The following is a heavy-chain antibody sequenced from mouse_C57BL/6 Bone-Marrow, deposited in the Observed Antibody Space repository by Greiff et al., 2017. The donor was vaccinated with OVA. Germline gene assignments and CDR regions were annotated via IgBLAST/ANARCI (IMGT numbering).Heavy chain of an antibody. Sequence: EVQLVESGGDLVKPGGSLKLSCAASGFTFSSYGMSWVRQTPDKRLEWVATISSGGSYTYYPDSVKGRFTISRDNAKNTLYLQMSSLKSEDTAMYYCARRDGYYYWYFDVWGTGTTVTVPS. V-gene: IGHV5-6*01. D-gene: IGHD2-3*01. CDR1: GFTFSSYG. J-gene: IGHJ1*03. CDR3: ARRDGYYYWYFDV. CDR2: ISSGGSYT.